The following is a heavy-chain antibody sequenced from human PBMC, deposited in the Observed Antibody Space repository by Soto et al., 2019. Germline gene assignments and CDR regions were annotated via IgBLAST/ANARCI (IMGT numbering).Heavy chain of an antibody. D-gene: IGHD3-10*01. CDR1: GYTFTSYD. CDR2: MNPNSGNT. Sequence: QVQLVQSGAEVKKPGASVKVSCKASGYTFTSYDINWVRQATGQGLEWMGWMNPNSGNTGYAQKFQGRVTMTRNTSISTAYMELSSLRSEDTAVNYCARGINYYASGDDAFDIWGQGTMVTVSS. CDR3: ARGINYYASGDDAFDI. V-gene: IGHV1-8*01. J-gene: IGHJ3*02.